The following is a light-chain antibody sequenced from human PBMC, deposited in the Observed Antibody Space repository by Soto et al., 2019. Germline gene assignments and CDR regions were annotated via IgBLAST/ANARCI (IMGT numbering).Light chain of an antibody. V-gene: IGKV3D-15*01. CDR2: GAS. J-gene: IGKJ4*01. CDR1: QSISGN. CDR3: QQYNNWPLT. Sequence: EMVMTQSPATLSVSPRERVTLSCRASQSISGNYLAWYQQKPGQAPRLLIFGASNRATGIPERFSGSGSGTEFTLTITSLQSEDFAVYYCQQYNNWPLTFGGGTKVDIK.